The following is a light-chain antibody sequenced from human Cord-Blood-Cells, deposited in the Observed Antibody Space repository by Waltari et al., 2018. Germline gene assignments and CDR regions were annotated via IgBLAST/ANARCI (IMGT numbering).Light chain of an antibody. J-gene: IGLJ3*02. CDR3: AAWDDSLSGWV. CDR2: RNN. CDR1: SSNIGRNY. V-gene: IGLV1-47*01. Sequence: QSVLTQPPSASGTPGQRVTISCSGSSSNIGRNYVYWYQQLPGTAPKLLIYRNNQRPSGVPDQFSGSKSGTSASLAISGLRSEDEADYYCAAWDDSLSGWVFGGGTKLTVL.